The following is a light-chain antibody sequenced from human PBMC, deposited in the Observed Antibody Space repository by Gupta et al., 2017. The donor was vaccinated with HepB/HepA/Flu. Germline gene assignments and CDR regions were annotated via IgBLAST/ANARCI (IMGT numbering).Light chain of an antibody. J-gene: IGKJ5*01. V-gene: IGKV3-11*01. Sequence: EIVLTQSHATLSLSPGERATLSCRASQSVGSYLAWYQQKPGQAPRLLIYDASNRATGIPARFSGSGSGTDFTLTISSLEPEDFAVYYCQQRSNPPITFGQGTRLEIK. CDR1: QSVGSY. CDR3: QQRSNPPIT. CDR2: DAS.